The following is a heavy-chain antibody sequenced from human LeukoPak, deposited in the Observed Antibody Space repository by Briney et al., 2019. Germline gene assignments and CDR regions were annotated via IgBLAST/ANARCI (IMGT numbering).Heavy chain of an antibody. CDR2: ISYDGSNK. J-gene: IGHJ4*02. CDR1: GFTFSSYG. CDR3: VTIAAAGTEVY. Sequence: GRSLRLSCAASGFTFSSYGMHWVRQAPGKGLEWVAVISYDGSNKYYADSVKGRFTISRDNSKNTLYLQMNSLRAEDTAVYYCVTIAAAGTEVYWGQGTLATVSS. V-gene: IGHV3-30*03. D-gene: IGHD6-13*01.